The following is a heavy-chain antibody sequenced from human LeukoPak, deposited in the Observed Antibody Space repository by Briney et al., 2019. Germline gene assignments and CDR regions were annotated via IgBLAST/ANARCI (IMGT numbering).Heavy chain of an antibody. J-gene: IGHJ5*02. CDR1: GGSISSGDYY. CDR3: ARVRVVVVPAALDWFDP. Sequence: SETLSLTCTVSGGSISSGDYYWRWIRQPPGKGLEWIGYIYYSGSTYYNPSLKSRVTISVDASKNQFSLKLSSVTAADTAVYYCARVRVVVVPAALDWFDPWGQGTLVTVSS. D-gene: IGHD2-2*01. CDR2: IYYSGST. V-gene: IGHV4-30-4*01.